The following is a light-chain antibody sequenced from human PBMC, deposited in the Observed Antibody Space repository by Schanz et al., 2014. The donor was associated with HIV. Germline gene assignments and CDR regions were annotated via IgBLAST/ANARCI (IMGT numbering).Light chain of an antibody. CDR3: QVWDSSSDQPYV. Sequence: SYELTQPPSVSVAPGKTARITCGGTNIGGESVHWYQQKPGQAPVVVIYYDSDRPSGIPERFSGSNSGNTATLTISRVEAGDEADYYCQVWDSSSDQPYVFGTGTKVTVL. J-gene: IGLJ1*01. V-gene: IGLV3-21*04. CDR1: NIGGES. CDR2: YDS.